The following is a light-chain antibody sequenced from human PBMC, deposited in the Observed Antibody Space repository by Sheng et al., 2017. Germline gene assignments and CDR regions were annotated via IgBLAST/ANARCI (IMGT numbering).Light chain of an antibody. CDR3: QQRKSWLGT. V-gene: IGKV3-11*01. J-gene: IGKJ3*01. Sequence: EIVLTQSPATLSLSPGERATLSCRASQSVSSHLAWYQQKPGQAPRLLIYDTSNRATGVPARFSGSGSGTDFTLTISFLEPEDFAVYYCQQRKSWLGTFGPGTKVDIK. CDR1: QSVSSH. CDR2: DTS.